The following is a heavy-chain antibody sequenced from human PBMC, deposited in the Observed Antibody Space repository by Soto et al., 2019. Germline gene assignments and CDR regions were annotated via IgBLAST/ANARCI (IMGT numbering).Heavy chain of an antibody. J-gene: IGHJ4*02. CDR3: ARDIAAAYVYYFDY. CDR2: IWYDGSNK. D-gene: IGHD6-13*01. CDR1: GFTFSSYG. V-gene: IGHV3-33*01. Sequence: LRLSCAASGFTFSSYGMHWVRQAPGKGLEWVAVIWYDGSNKYYADSVKGRFTISRDNSKNTLYLQMNSLRAEDTAVYYCARDIAAAYVYYFDYWGQGTLVTV.